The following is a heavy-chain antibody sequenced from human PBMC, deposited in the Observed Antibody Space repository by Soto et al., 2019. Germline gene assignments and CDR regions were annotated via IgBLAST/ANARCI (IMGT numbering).Heavy chain of an antibody. CDR1: GGYIRSSSYC. CDR2: IYYSGST. D-gene: IGHD5-12*01. J-gene: IGHJ5*02. CDR3: ARMLRRVENWFGP. Sequence: ELMPLTYSVSGGYIRSSSYCWSWIRQPPGKGLEWIGSIYYSGSTYYNPSLKSRVTISVDTSKNQFSLKLSSVTAADTAVYYCARMLRRVENWFGPWGQGTLVTVSS. V-gene: IGHV4-39*01.